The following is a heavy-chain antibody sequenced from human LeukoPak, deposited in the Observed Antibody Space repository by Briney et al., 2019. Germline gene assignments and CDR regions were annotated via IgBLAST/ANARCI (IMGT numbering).Heavy chain of an antibody. CDR1: GGSFSGYY. V-gene: IGHV4-34*01. D-gene: IGHD6-19*01. CDR3: ARGRRSSGCFDY. Sequence: SETLSLTCAVYGGSFSGYYWSWIRQPPGKGLEWIGEINHSGSTNYNPSLKSRVTISVDTSKNQFSLKLSSVTAAGTAVYYCARGRRSSGCFDYWGQGTLVTVSS. CDR2: INHSGST. J-gene: IGHJ4*02.